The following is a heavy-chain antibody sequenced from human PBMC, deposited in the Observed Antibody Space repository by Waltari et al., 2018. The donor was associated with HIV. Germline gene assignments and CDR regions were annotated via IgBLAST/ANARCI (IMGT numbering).Heavy chain of an antibody. CDR3: ARVQSPRVSVVRGSVDV. J-gene: IGHJ6*02. D-gene: IGHD2-15*01. CDR2: INHRGGA. CDR1: GGFLSGFF. V-gene: IGHV4-34*01. Sequence: QVQLQQWDVGLLKPSETLSLSCAVHGGFLSGFFWTWIRQPPGLGLEWIGDINHRGGADYNSSLRGRVTISLDTPRVRFSLRLTSLTAADTAVYYCARVQSPRVSVVRGSVDVWGRGVAVTVS.